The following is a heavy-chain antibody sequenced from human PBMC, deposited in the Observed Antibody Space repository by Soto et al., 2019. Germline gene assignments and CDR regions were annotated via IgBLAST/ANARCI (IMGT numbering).Heavy chain of an antibody. V-gene: IGHV3-74*01. CDR1: GFTFSSYW. D-gene: IGHD4-17*01. CDR3: ARVRNGDWYFDY. CDR2: INSDGSTT. J-gene: IGHJ4*02. Sequence: EVQVVESGGGLVQPGGSQRLSCAASGFTFSSYWMHWVRQAPGKGLVWVSRINSDGSTTSYADSVKGRFTISRDNAKNTLYLQMNSLRVEDTAVYYCARVRNGDWYFDYWGQGTLVTVSS.